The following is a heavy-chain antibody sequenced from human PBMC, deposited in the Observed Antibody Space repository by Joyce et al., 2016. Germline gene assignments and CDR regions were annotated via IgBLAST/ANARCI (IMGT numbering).Heavy chain of an antibody. CDR3: ARERGRYCTGGTGPRGNWFDP. CDR2: INDAGGD. D-gene: IGHD2-8*02. J-gene: IGHJ5*02. Sequence: QVALKQWGAGLLKPSETLSLTCAVYGGSFSNYYWSWIRQSPGKGLEWMGEINDAGGDNYNPDLKSRVTRSIETSKKKFSLILTSGTAADRAVYYCARERGRYCTGGTGPRGNWFDPWGQGTLVAGSS. CDR1: GGSFSNYY. V-gene: IGHV4-34*01.